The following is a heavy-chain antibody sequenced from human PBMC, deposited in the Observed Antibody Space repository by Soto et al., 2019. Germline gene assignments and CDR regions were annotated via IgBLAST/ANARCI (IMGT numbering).Heavy chain of an antibody. CDR3: ARTYVLRYFDWLTEKVGYGMDV. Sequence: SGPTLVNPTQTLTLTCTFSGFSLSNSGMCVSWIRQPPGKALEWLARIDWDDDKYYSTSLKTRLTISKDTSKNQVVLTMTNMDPVDTATYYCARTYVLRYFDWLTEKVGYGMDVWGQGTTVTVS. CDR2: IDWDDDK. J-gene: IGHJ6*02. V-gene: IGHV2-70*11. CDR1: GFSLSNSGMC. D-gene: IGHD3-9*01.